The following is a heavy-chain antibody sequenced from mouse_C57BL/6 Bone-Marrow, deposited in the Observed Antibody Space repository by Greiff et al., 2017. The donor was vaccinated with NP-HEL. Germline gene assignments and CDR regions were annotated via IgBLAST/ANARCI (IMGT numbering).Heavy chain of an antibody. J-gene: IGHJ4*01. CDR1: GFTFSDYY. CDR3: AREGGLRRRTYAMDY. Sequence: EGRRGEVEGGLVQPGSSMKLSCTASGFTFSDYYMAWVRQVPEKGLEWVANINYDGSSTYYLDSLKSRFIISRDNAKNILYLQMRSLKSEDTATYYCAREGGLRRRTYAMDYWGQGTSVTVSS. V-gene: IGHV5-16*01. CDR2: INYDGSST. D-gene: IGHD2-4*01.